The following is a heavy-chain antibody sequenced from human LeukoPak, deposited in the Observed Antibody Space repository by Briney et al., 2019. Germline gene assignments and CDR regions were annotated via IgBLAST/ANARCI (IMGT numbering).Heavy chain of an antibody. Sequence: PSETLSLTCTVSGGSISSYYWNWIRQPPGTGLEWIGYIYYNGSTNSNPSLKSRVTISVDTSKNQFSLKLSSVTAADTAVYYCARARSGPYGSGSLDAFDIWGQGTMVTVSS. J-gene: IGHJ3*02. D-gene: IGHD3-10*01. CDR1: GGSISSYY. CDR2: IYYNGST. CDR3: ARARSGPYGSGSLDAFDI. V-gene: IGHV4-59*01.